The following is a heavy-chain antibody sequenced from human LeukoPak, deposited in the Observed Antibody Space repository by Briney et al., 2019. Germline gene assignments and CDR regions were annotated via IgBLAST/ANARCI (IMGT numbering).Heavy chain of an antibody. J-gene: IGHJ5*02. V-gene: IGHV4-4*07. CDR2: ISGSGTI. CDR1: GGSIHSY. D-gene: IGHD3-10*01. Sequence: SETLSLTCTVSGGSIHSYWSWIRQPAGKGLEWIGRISGSGTITYNPALQSRLTISIDTSKNQFSLKLMSVTAAGTAVYYCARDSGTTGEVKFDPWGQGTLVTVSP. CDR3: ARDSGTTGEVKFDP.